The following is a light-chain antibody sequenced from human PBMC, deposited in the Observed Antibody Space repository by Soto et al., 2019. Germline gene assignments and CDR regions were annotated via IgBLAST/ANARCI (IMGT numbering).Light chain of an antibody. Sequence: IQMTQSPSSLSASVGDRVTITCRASQSISSYLNWYQQKPGKAPKLLIYAASSLQSGVPSRFSGSGSGTDFTLTISSLQPEDFATYYCQQSYSTHITFGQGTRLEI. J-gene: IGKJ5*01. CDR2: AAS. CDR1: QSISSY. CDR3: QQSYSTHIT. V-gene: IGKV1-39*01.